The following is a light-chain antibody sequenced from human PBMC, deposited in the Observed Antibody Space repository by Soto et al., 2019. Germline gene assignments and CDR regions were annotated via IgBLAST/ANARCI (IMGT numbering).Light chain of an antibody. V-gene: IGLV2-14*01. Sequence: QCVLTQPASVSGSPGQSIAISCTGTSSDVGAYDYVSWYQQHPGKAPKLMIYDVKYRPSGVSNRFSGSKSGNTASLTISGLQAEDEADYYCSSYTSSSSVIFGGGTLLTVL. CDR2: DVK. CDR3: SSYTSSSSVI. CDR1: SSDVGAYDY. J-gene: IGLJ2*01.